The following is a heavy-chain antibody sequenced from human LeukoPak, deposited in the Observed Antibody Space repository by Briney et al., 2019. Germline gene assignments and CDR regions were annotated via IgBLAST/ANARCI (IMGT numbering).Heavy chain of an antibody. V-gene: IGHV3-74*01. CDR2: INSGGSST. D-gene: IGHD2-2*01. J-gene: IGHJ6*04. CDR1: GFTFSSYW. Sequence: GGSLRLSCAASGFTFSSYWMHWVRQASGKGLVWVSRINSGGSSTSYADSVKGRFTISRDNAKNTLYLQMNSLRAEDTAVYYCARGKIYCSSTSCLGDYGMDVWGKGTTVTVSS. CDR3: ARGKIYCSSTSCLGDYGMDV.